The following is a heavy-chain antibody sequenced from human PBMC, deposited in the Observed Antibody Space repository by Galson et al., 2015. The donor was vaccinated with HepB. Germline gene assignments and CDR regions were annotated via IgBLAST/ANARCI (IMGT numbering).Heavy chain of an antibody. J-gene: IGHJ6*02. Sequence: SVKVSCKASGGTFSSYAISWVRQAPGQGLEWMGGIIPIFGTANYAQKFQGRVTITADESTSTAYMELSSLRSEDTAVYYCARDEGVDIVLMVSHYYYGMDVWGQGTTVTVSS. V-gene: IGHV1-69*13. D-gene: IGHD2-8*01. CDR1: GGTFSSYA. CDR3: ARDEGVDIVLMVSHYYYGMDV. CDR2: IIPIFGTA.